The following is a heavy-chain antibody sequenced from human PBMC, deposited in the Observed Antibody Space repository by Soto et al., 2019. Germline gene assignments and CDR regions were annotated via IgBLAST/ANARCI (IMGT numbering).Heavy chain of an antibody. Sequence: PGGSLRLSCAASGFTFSGSAMHWVRQASGKGLEWVGRIRSKANSYATAYAASVKGRFTISRDDSKNTAYLQMNSLKTEDTAVYYCTRSNSGWYLGGFDPWGQGTLVTV. CDR2: IRSKANSYAT. J-gene: IGHJ5*02. CDR3: TRSNSGWYLGGFDP. CDR1: GFTFSGSA. V-gene: IGHV3-73*01. D-gene: IGHD6-19*01.